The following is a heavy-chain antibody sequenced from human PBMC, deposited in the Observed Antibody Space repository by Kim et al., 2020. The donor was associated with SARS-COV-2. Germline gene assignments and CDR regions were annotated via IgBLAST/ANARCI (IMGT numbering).Heavy chain of an antibody. CDR3: AGGRYCSGGSCPDY. J-gene: IGHJ4*02. Sequence: SQKFQGRVTITRDTSASTAYMELGSLRSEDTAVYYCAGGRYCSGGSCPDYWGQGTLVTVSS. V-gene: IGHV1-3*01. D-gene: IGHD2-15*01.